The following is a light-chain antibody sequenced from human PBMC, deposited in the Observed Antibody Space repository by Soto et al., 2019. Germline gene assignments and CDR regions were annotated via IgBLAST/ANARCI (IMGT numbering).Light chain of an antibody. Sequence: NFMLTQPHSVSESPGKTITISCTRSSGNIASSSVQWYQQRPGSAPTTVIYEDRQRPPGVSDRFSGSIDASSNSASLTISGLKTEDEADYYCQSYDTTTPVVFGGGTKVTVL. CDR3: QSYDTTTPVV. J-gene: IGLJ2*01. CDR1: SGNIASSS. V-gene: IGLV6-57*04. CDR2: EDR.